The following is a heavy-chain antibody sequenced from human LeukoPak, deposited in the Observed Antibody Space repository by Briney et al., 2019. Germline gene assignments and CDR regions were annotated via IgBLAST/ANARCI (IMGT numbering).Heavy chain of an antibody. D-gene: IGHD3-22*01. CDR3: ARESPYYYDSPDAFDI. V-gene: IGHV3-53*01. CDR2: IYSGGTT. CDR1: GFTVSSNY. Sequence: PGGSLRLSCAASGFTVSSNYMSWVRQAPGKGLEWVSVIYSGGTTNYADSVKGRFTISRDNSKNTLFLQMNSLRAEDTAVYYCARESPYYYDSPDAFDIWGQGTMVTVSS. J-gene: IGHJ3*02.